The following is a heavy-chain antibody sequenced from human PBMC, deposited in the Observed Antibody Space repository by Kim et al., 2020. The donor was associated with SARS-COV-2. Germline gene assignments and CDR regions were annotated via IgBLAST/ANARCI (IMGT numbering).Heavy chain of an antibody. CDR3: ARDRSPMIVVVTLDY. D-gene: IGHD3-22*01. CDR1: GFTFSSYE. CDR2: ISSSGSTI. Sequence: GGSLRLSCAASGFTFSSYEMNWVRQAPGKGLEWVSYISSSGSTIYYADSVKGRFTISRDNAKNSLSLQMNSPRAEDTAVYYCARDRSPMIVVVTLDYWG. J-gene: IGHJ4*01. V-gene: IGHV3-48*03.